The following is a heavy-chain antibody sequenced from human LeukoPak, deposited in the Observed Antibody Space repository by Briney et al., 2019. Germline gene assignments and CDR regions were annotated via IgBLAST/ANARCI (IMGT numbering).Heavy chain of an antibody. J-gene: IGHJ4*02. CDR2: ISYDGSNK. Sequence: GGSLRLSCAASGFTFSSYAMSWVRQAPGKGLEWVAVISYDGSNKYYADSVKGRFTISRDNSKNTLYLQMNSLRAEDTAVYYCARDDRKDYYDSSGYPDYWGQGTLVTVSS. CDR3: ARDDRKDYYDSSGYPDY. CDR1: GFTFSSYA. D-gene: IGHD3-22*01. V-gene: IGHV3-30-3*01.